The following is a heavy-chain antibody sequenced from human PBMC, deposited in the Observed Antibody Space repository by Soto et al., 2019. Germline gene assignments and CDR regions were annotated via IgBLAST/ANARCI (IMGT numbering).Heavy chain of an antibody. CDR2: TYHVGIP. D-gene: IGHD5-12*01. CDR1: GGSISSSNW. J-gene: IGHJ4*02. CDR3: LGGYGTSYDY. V-gene: IGHV4-4*02. Sequence: PSETLSLTCTVSGGSISSSNWWTWVRQAPGKGLEWIGETYHVGIPSYNPSLKGRVSISVDKSNNQFLLKLNSVTAADTAVYYCLGGYGTSYDYWGQGTLVTVSS.